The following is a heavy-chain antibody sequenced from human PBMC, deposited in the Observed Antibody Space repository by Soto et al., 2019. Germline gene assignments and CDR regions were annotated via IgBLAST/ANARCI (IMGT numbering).Heavy chain of an antibody. CDR2: IKQDGSEK. CDR1: GFTFSSYW. D-gene: IGHD2-15*01. J-gene: IGHJ6*02. V-gene: IGHV3-7*03. Sequence: GGSLRLSCAASGFTFSSYWMSWVRQAPGKGLEWVANIKQDGSEKYYVDSVKGRFTISRDNAKNSLYLQMNSLRAEDTAVYYCARDHRRYCSGGSGTCYYYYGMDVWGQGTPVTVSS. CDR3: ARDHRRYCSGGSGTCYYYYGMDV.